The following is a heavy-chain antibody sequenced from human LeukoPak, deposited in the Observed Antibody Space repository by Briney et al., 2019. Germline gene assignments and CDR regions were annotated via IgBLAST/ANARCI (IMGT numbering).Heavy chain of an antibody. Sequence: GGSLRLSCAASGFTFSNAWMSWVRQAPGKGLEWVANIKQDGSEKYYVDSVKGRFTISRDNAKNSLYLQMNSLRAEDTAVYYCARAGAAMVYYYYYGMDVWGQGTTVTVSS. D-gene: IGHD5-18*01. CDR3: ARAGAAMVYYYYYGMDV. CDR1: GFTFSNAW. CDR2: IKQDGSEK. J-gene: IGHJ6*02. V-gene: IGHV3-7*01.